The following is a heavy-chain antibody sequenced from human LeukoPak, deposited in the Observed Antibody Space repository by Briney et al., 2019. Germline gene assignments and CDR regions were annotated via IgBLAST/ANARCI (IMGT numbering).Heavy chain of an antibody. CDR3: ARDRGYSGSREYYYYMGV. D-gene: IGHD5-12*01. Sequence: SVKVSCKASGGTFSSYAISWVRQAPGQGLEWMGGIIPIFGTANYAQKFQGRVTITADESTSTAYMELSSLRSEDTAVYYCARDRGYSGSREYYYYMGVWGKGTTVTVSS. V-gene: IGHV1-69*13. J-gene: IGHJ6*03. CDR2: IIPIFGTA. CDR1: GGTFSSYA.